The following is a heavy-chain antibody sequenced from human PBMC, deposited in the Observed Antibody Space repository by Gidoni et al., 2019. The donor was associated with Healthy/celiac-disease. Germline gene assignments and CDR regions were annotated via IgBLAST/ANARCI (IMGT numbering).Heavy chain of an antibody. V-gene: IGHV1-69*01. J-gene: IGHJ4*02. Sequence: VQLVQSGAEVEKPGSSVKVSCKGSGGTFRSYAISWVRQAPGQGLEWMGGIIPIFGTANYAQKFQGRVTITADESTSTAYMELSSLRSEDTAVYYCARDYEDSSGYYQLDYWGQGTLVTVSS. CDR3: ARDYEDSSGYYQLDY. CDR2: IIPIFGTA. D-gene: IGHD3-22*01. CDR1: GGTFRSYA.